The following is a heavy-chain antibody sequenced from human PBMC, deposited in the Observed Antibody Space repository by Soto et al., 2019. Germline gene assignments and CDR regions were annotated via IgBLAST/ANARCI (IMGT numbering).Heavy chain of an antibody. CDR3: ARYSNSWYAYFAY. CDR1: GFTVSSNY. J-gene: IGHJ4*02. Sequence: EVQLVESGGGLIQPGGSLRLSCAASGFTVSSNYMTWVRQAPRKGLEWVSAIYSDGNTYYADSVKGRFTISRANSKNTLFLQMNSLRAEYTAVYYCARYSNSWYAYFAYWGRGTLVTVSS. D-gene: IGHD6-13*01. V-gene: IGHV3-53*01. CDR2: IYSDGNT.